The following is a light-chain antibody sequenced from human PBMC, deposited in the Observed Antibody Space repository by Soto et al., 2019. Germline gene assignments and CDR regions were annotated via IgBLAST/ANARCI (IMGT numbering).Light chain of an antibody. Sequence: DIQMTQSPSSLSASVGDRVTIACRASQGISNYLAWYQQKPGKVPKLLIYAASTLESGVPSRFSGSRSATDFTLTIRSLQPEDVANYYCQMYSSAPFTFGPGTKVDIK. CDR3: QMYSSAPFT. CDR1: QGISNY. V-gene: IGKV1-27*01. CDR2: AAS. J-gene: IGKJ3*01.